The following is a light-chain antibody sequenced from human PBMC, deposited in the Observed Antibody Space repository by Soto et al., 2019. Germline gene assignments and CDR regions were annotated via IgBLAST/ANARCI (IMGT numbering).Light chain of an antibody. J-gene: IGKJ4*01. V-gene: IGKV1-33*01. CDR1: RDIDNS. Sequence: DIQVTQSPPSLSASVGDRVTITCRASRDIDNSLAWYQQIPGKAPKLLISDASNLETGVPSRFTGSGFGTDFTFTISSLQPEDLATYFCQQYDDLPLTFGGGTKVDIK. CDR3: QQYDDLPLT. CDR2: DAS.